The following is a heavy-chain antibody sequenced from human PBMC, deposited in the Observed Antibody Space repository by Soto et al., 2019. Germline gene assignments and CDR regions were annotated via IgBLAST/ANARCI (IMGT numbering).Heavy chain of an antibody. CDR1: GYTLTELS. J-gene: IGHJ6*02. D-gene: IGHD3-9*01. CDR2: FDPEDGET. V-gene: IGHV1-24*01. Sequence: SVKVSCKVSGYTLTELSMHWVRQAPGKGLEWMGGFDPEDGETIYAQKFQGRVIMTEDTSTDTAYMELSSLRSEDTAVYYCATETKYDILTGYFVSQYYYGMDVWGQGTTVTVSS. CDR3: ATETKYDILTGYFVSQYYYGMDV.